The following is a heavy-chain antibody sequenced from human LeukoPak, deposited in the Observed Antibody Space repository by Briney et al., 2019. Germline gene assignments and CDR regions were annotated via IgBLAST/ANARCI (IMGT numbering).Heavy chain of an antibody. CDR1: GFTFDDYG. V-gene: IGHV3-20*04. D-gene: IGHD2-2*01. CDR3: ARERKYQLGNPAPGAFDI. Sequence: GGSLRLSCAASGFTFDDYGMSWVRQASGKGLEWVSGINWNGGSTGYADSVKGRFTISRDNAKNSLYLQMNSLRAEDTALYYCARERKYQLGNPAPGAFDIWGQGTMVTVSS. J-gene: IGHJ3*02. CDR2: INWNGGST.